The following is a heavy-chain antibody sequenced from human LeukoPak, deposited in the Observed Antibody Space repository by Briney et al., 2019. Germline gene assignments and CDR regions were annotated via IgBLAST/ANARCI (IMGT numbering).Heavy chain of an antibody. D-gene: IGHD3-10*01. CDR1: GYTFTGYY. J-gene: IGHJ4*02. CDR2: INPNSGGT. V-gene: IGHV1-2*06. CDR3: ARVEITMVRGVPSRLNY. Sequence: ASVKVSCKASGYTFTGYYMHWVRQAPGQGLEWMGRINPNSGGTNYAQKFQGRVTMTRDTSISTAYMELSGLRSDDTAVYYCARVEITMVRGVPSRLNYWGQGTLVTVSS.